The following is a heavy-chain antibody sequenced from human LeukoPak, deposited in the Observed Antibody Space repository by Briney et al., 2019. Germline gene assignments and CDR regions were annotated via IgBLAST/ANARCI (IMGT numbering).Heavy chain of an antibody. D-gene: IGHD6-6*01. CDR2: VSRKSDYR. V-gene: IGHV3-9*03. CDR1: GFIFDDAV. Sequence: PGRSLRLSCAASGFIFDDAVMHWVRQAPGKGLEWVSGVSRKSDYRAYADSVKGRFTISRDNAKNSLYLQMNSLRAEDMALYYCAKGSGSSSSLDAFDIWGQGTMVTVSS. CDR3: AKGSGSSSSLDAFDI. J-gene: IGHJ3*02.